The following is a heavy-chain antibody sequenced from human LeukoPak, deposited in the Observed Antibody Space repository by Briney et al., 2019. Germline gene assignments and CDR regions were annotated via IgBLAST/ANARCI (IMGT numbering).Heavy chain of an antibody. V-gene: IGHV3-48*03. J-gene: IGHJ4*02. CDR3: ARDLCSGGSCSDY. CDR1: GFTLSSYE. D-gene: IGHD2-15*01. Sequence: GGSLRLSCAASGFTLSSYEMNWVRQVPGKGLEWVSYISSSGGTIYYADSVKGRFTISRDNAKNSLYLQMNSLRAEDTAIYYCARDLCSGGSCSDYWGQGTLVTVSS. CDR2: ISSSGGTI.